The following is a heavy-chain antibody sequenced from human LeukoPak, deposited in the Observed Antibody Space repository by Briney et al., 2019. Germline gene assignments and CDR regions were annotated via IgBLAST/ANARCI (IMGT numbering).Heavy chain of an antibody. V-gene: IGHV1-24*01. Sequence: ASVKVSCKVSGYTLTELSMHWVRQAPGKGLEWMGGFDPEDGETIYAQKFQGRVTMTEDTSTDTAYMELSSLRSEDTAVYYCATEGLLWFGPDYWGQGTLVTVSS. D-gene: IGHD3-10*01. CDR3: ATEGLLWFGPDY. CDR2: FDPEDGET. J-gene: IGHJ4*02. CDR1: GYTLTELS.